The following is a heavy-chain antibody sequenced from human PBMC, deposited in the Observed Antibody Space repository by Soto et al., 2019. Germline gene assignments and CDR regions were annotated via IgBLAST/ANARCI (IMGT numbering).Heavy chain of an antibody. J-gene: IGHJ4*02. D-gene: IGHD3-3*01. CDR3: AKDTDFWSGFEPPPLSH. CDR2: ISGSGGST. CDR1: GFTFSSYA. V-gene: IGHV3-23*01. Sequence: GGSLRLSCAASGFTFSSYAMSWVRQAPGKGLEWVSAISGSGGSTYYADSVKGRFTISRDNSKNTLYLQMNSLRAEDTAVYYCAKDTDFWSGFEPPPLSHWGQGTLVTVSS.